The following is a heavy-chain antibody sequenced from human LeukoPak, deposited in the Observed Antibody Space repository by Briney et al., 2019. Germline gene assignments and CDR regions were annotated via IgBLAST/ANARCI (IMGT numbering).Heavy chain of an antibody. CDR1: GGSVNSGSYY. D-gene: IGHD6-13*01. Sequence: SETLSLTCTVSGGSVNSGSYYWNWIRQPPGKGLEWIGYIYYSGSTYYNPSLKSRVTISVDTSKNQFSLKLSSVTAADTAVYYCAKDPRGNAFDIWGQGTMVTVSS. J-gene: IGHJ3*02. CDR2: IYYSGST. CDR3: AKDPRGNAFDI. V-gene: IGHV4-61*01.